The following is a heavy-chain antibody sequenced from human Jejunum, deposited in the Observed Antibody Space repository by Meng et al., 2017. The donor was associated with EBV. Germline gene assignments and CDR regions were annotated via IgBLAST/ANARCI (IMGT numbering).Heavy chain of an antibody. CDR2: HSAYNGHT. Sequence: GSAVHMPWASVTVSFIASGYPFTNYGITWVRQAPGHGLESMTWHSAYNGHTNYAQQIQDRVTMTRDTSTSTIYMALRRLTPHATAIYYCARPVGHQQQLDHWGQGTLVTVSS. V-gene: IGHV1-18*01. D-gene: IGHD6-13*01. J-gene: IGHJ4*02. CDR1: GYPFTNYG. CDR3: ARPVGHQQQLDH.